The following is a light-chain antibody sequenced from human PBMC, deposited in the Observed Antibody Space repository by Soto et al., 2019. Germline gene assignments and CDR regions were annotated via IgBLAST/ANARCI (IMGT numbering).Light chain of an antibody. CDR1: SSDVGGYNY. CDR3: SSYAGSNNLV. CDR2: EVN. Sequence: QSALTQPPSASGSPGQSVTISCTGTSSDVGGYNYVSWYQQHPGKGPKLMIYEVNKRPSGVPDRFTGSKSGNSASLTVSGLQAEDEADYYCSSYAGSNNLVFGGGTKLTVL. V-gene: IGLV2-8*01. J-gene: IGLJ2*01.